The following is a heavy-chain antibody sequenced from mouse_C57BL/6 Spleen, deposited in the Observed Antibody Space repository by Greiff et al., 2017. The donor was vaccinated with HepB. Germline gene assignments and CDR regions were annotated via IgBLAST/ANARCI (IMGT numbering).Heavy chain of an antibody. J-gene: IGHJ4*01. CDR1: GYSITSDY. CDR2: ISYSGST. CDR3: ARTQLRLPYAMDY. V-gene: IGHV3-8*01. Sequence: EVQRVESGPGLAKPSQTLSLTCSVTGYSITSDYWNWIRKFPGNKLEYMGYISYSGSTYYNPSLKSRISITRDTSKNQYYLQLNSVTTEDTATYYCARTQLRLPYAMDYWGQGTSVTVSS. D-gene: IGHD3-2*02.